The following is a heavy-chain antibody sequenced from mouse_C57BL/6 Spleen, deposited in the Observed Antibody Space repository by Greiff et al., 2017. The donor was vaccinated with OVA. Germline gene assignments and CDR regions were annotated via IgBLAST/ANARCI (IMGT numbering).Heavy chain of an antibody. CDR3: ARDDYDRAWFAY. CDR1: GYTFTSYW. CDR2: INPSNGGT. V-gene: IGHV1-53*01. D-gene: IGHD2-4*01. J-gene: IGHJ3*01. Sequence: QVHVKQSGTELVKPGASVKLSCKASGYTFTSYWMHWVKQRPGQGLEWIGNINPSNGGTNYNEKFKSKATLTVDKSSSTAYMQLSSLTSEDSAVYYCARDDYDRAWFAYWGQGTLVTVSA.